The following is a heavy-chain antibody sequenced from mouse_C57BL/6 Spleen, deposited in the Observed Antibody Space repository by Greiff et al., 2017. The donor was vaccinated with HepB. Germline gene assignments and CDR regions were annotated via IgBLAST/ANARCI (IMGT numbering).Heavy chain of an antibody. CDR2: INPSTGGT. D-gene: IGHD1-1*02. CDR3: ARSHYGLYAMDY. CDR1: GYSFTGYY. Sequence: VQLKESGPELVKPGASVKISCKASGYSFTGYYMNWVKQSPEKSLEWIGEINPSTGGTTYNQKFKAKATLTVDKSSSTAYMQLKSLTSEDSAVYYCARSHYGLYAMDYWGQGTSVTVSS. V-gene: IGHV1-42*01. J-gene: IGHJ4*01.